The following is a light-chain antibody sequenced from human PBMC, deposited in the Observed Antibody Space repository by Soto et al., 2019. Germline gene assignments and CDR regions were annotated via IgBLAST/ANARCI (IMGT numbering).Light chain of an antibody. V-gene: IGKV3-11*01. J-gene: IGKJ5*01. CDR1: QTVSSY. CDR3: QHPGNLLPP. Sequence: VSQSPATLSLNKGETATLSCRASQTVSSYLAWYRQIPGQAPRLLIYDASKRATGIPDRFSGGGSGTDFTLTIISLQPEDFAGYYCQHPGNLLPPFGQG. CDR2: DAS.